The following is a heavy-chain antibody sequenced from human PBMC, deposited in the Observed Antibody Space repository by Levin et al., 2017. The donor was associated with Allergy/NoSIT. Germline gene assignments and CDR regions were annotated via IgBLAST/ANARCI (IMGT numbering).Heavy chain of an antibody. Sequence: AASVKVSCKASGGTFSSYTISWVRQAPGQGLTWMGMIIPILGVANYAQKFQGRITITADTSTSTAYMELSSLRSEDTAVYYCARDHGRRYCSGGSCYNWFDPWGQGTLVTVSS. CDR2: IIPILGVA. CDR1: GGTFSSYT. V-gene: IGHV1-69*04. CDR3: ARDHGRRYCSGGSCYNWFDP. D-gene: IGHD2-15*01. J-gene: IGHJ5*02.